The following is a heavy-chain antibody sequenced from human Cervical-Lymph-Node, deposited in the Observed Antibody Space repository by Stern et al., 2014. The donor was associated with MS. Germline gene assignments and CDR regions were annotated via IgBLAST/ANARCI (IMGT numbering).Heavy chain of an antibody. CDR2: IIIVFGSP. D-gene: IGHD3-22*01. CDR3: ATRHYYDRSGPIAAFDI. J-gene: IGHJ3*02. CDR1: GGSSKTLD. Sequence: VQLVESGAEVKKPGSAVKVSCKASGGSSKTLDINWVRQAPGQGLEWMGGIIIVFGSPNYAQKFQGRVTITADDSTSTAYMELSSLTSEDTAVYYCATRHYYDRSGPIAAFDIWGQGTMVTVSA. V-gene: IGHV1-69*01.